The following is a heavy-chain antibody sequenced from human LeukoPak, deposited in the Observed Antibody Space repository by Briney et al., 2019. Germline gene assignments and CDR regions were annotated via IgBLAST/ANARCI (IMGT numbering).Heavy chain of an antibody. D-gene: IGHD6-19*01. CDR3: AKEPLAVAGNYFDF. CDR1: GFTFSSYA. CDR2: VSGSGGAT. V-gene: IGHV3-23*01. Sequence: GGSLRLSCAASGFTFSSYAMSWVRQTPGKGLEWVSGVSGSGGATYYADSVKGRFTISRDNSKNTLYLQMNSLRAEDTALYYCAKEPLAVAGNYFDFWGQGTLVTVSS. J-gene: IGHJ4*02.